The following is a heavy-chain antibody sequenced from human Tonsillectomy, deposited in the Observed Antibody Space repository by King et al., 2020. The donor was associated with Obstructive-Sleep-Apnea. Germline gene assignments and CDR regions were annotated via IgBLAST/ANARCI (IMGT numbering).Heavy chain of an antibody. CDR2: VNDSGST. CDR1: GGSFSGYY. D-gene: IGHD3-10*01. J-gene: IGHJ4*02. Sequence: VQLQQWGAGLLKPSETLSLTCAVYGGSFSGYYWSWIRQPPGKGLEWIGEVNDSGSTNYNPSLKSRITISVDTSKNQFSLRLSSVTAADTAVYHCARADQAGIVYWGQGTLVTVSS. CDR3: ARADQAGIVY. V-gene: IGHV4-34*01.